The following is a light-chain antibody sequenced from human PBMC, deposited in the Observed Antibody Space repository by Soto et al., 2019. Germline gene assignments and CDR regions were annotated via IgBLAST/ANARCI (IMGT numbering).Light chain of an antibody. J-gene: IGLJ1*01. CDR3: AAWDDSLKLYV. V-gene: IGLV1-44*01. CDR1: SSNIGSNT. Sequence: QAVVTQPPSASGTPGQRVTISCSGSSSNIGSNTVNWYQQLPGTAPKLLIYSNNQRPSGVPDRFSGSKSGTSASLAISGLQSEDEADYYCAAWDDSLKLYVFGTGTKVTVL. CDR2: SNN.